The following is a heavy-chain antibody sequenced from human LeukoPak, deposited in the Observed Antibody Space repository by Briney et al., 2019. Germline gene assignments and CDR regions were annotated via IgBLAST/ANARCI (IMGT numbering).Heavy chain of an antibody. D-gene: IGHD3-22*01. CDR2: FDPEGGET. J-gene: IGHJ4*02. CDR3: ATSYYYDSSGYLFDY. CDR1: GYTLTELS. V-gene: IGHV1-24*01. Sequence: ASVKVSCKVSGYTLTELSMHWVRQAPGKGLEWMGGFDPEGGETIYAQKFQGRVTMTEDTSTDTAYMELSSLRSEDTAVYYCATSYYYDSSGYLFDYWGQGTLVTVSS.